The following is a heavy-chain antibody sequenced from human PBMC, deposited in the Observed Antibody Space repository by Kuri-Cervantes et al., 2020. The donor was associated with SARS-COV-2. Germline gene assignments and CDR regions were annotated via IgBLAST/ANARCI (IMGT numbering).Heavy chain of an antibody. CDR1: GYTFTGYY. Sequence: ASVKVSCKASGYTFTGYYMHWVRQAPGQGLEWMGWINPNSGGTSYAQKFQGRITMTRDTSISTAYMELSSLRSEDTAVYYCARNLVVPAAPYYYYYYMDVWGKGTTVTVSS. V-gene: IGHV1-2*02. CDR2: INPNSGGT. CDR3: ARNLVVPAAPYYYYYYMDV. J-gene: IGHJ6*03. D-gene: IGHD2-2*01.